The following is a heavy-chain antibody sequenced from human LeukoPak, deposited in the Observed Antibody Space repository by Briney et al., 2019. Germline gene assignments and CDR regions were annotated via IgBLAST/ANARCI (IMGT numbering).Heavy chain of an antibody. Sequence: ASVTVTCTASGGTFSSYAISWVRRAPGQGLEWMGGIIPIFGTANYAQKFQGRVTITADESTSTAYMELSSLRSEDTAVYYCARDRDSYGYKLGYWGQGTLVTVSS. V-gene: IGHV1-69*13. CDR2: IIPIFGTA. CDR1: GGTFSSYA. J-gene: IGHJ4*02. D-gene: IGHD5-18*01. CDR3: ARDRDSYGYKLGY.